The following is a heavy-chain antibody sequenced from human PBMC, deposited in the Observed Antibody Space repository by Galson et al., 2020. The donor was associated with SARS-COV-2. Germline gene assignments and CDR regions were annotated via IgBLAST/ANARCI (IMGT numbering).Heavy chain of an antibody. Sequence: SETLSLTCTVSGASVSSGGYYWSWIRQPPGKGLECIGYMYYSGSTNYNPSLKSRVTMSVDTSKNQFSLKVTSVTTADTAVYYCAIIAAGEHSFDHWGQGTPVTVSS. CDR1: GASVSSGGYY. D-gene: IGHD6-13*01. CDR2: MYYSGST. V-gene: IGHV4-61*08. J-gene: IGHJ4*02. CDR3: AIIAAGEHSFDH.